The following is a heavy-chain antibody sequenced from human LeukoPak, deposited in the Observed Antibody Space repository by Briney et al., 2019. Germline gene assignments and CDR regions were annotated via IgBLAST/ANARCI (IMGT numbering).Heavy chain of an antibody. Sequence: ASVKVSCKASGYTFTAYSMHWVRQAPGQGLEWMGCIKPNSGVTNYAQRFQARVTMTSDMSISTAYMELNSLTSDDTAVYYCTRDFGSETGAGPGFDPWGQGTLVIVSS. CDR2: IKPNSGVT. D-gene: IGHD6-13*01. J-gene: IGHJ5*02. CDR1: GYTFTAYS. CDR3: TRDFGSETGAGPGFDP. V-gene: IGHV1-2*02.